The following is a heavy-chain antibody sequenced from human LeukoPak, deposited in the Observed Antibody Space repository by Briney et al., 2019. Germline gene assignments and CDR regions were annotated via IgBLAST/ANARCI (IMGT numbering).Heavy chain of an antibody. CDR2: INIYSDNT. CDR1: GYTFTGYY. D-gene: IGHD6-13*01. CDR3: ARTSGYGSSWHSY. V-gene: IGHV1-18*04. J-gene: IGHJ4*02. Sequence: ASVKVSCKASGYTFTGYYMHWVRQAPGQGLEGMGWINIYSDNTNYAQKLQGRVTMTTDTSTSTAYMELRNLTSDDTAMYYCARTSGYGSSWHSYWGQGTLVTVSS.